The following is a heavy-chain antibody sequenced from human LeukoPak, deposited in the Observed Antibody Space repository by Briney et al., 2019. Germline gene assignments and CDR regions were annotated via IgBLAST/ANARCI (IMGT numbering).Heavy chain of an antibody. CDR3: ARKGYCTNGVCYPANWFDP. CDR2: IIPIFGTA. Sequence: SVKVSCKASGGTFSSYAISWVRQAPGQGLEWMGRIIPIFGTANYAQKFQGRVTITTDESTSTAYMELSSLRSEDTAVYYCARKGYCTNGVCYPANWFDPWGQGTLVTVSS. CDR1: GGTFSSYA. J-gene: IGHJ5*02. V-gene: IGHV1-69*05. D-gene: IGHD2-8*01.